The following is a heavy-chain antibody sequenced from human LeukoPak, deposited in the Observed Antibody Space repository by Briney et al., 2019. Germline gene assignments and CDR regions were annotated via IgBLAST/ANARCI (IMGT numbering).Heavy chain of an antibody. D-gene: IGHD6-13*01. CDR2: ISSSGSTI. Sequence: PGGSLRLSCAASGFTFSDYYMSWIRQAPGKGLEWVSYISSSGSTIYYADSVKGRFTISRDNAKNSLYLQMNSLRAEDTAVYYCARDSSSWYRGGKHHNWLDPWGQGTLVTVSS. J-gene: IGHJ5*02. CDR3: ARDSSSWYRGGKHHNWLDP. CDR1: GFTFSDYY. V-gene: IGHV3-11*01.